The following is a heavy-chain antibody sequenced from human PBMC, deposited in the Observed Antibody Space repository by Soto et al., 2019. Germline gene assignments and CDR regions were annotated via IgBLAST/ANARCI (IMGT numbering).Heavy chain of an antibody. CDR2: INPATGAA. D-gene: IGHD3-3*01. J-gene: IGHJ3*02. CDR3: ARGGVVGVAGSAAFDM. V-gene: IGHV1-2*02. Sequence: QLHLVQSGAVVKKPGASVTVSCSASGYPVTAYYMHWVRQAPGRGLEWMGGINPATGAAKYTQTLQGRVTMTRDTCTSTVCMELCDLTSEDPAVFYCARGGVVGVAGSAAFDMWGQGTLVTVSS. CDR1: GYPVTAYY.